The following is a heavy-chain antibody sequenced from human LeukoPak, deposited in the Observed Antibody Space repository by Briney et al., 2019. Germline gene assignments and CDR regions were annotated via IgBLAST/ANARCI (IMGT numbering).Heavy chain of an antibody. CDR1: GYTFTDYY. J-gene: IGHJ4*02. D-gene: IGHD3-16*02. Sequence: ASVKVSCKASGYTFTDYYMHWVRQAPGQGLEWMGWINPNSGGTNYAQKFQGWVTMTRDTSISTAYMELSRLTSDDTAVYFCARGTPGSYLGYWGQGTLVTVSS. CDR3: ARGTPGSYLGY. CDR2: INPNSGGT. V-gene: IGHV1-2*04.